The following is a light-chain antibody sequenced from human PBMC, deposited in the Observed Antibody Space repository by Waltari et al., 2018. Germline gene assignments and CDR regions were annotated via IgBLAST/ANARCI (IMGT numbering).Light chain of an antibody. Sequence: SYEVTQPPSVSVSPGRTATIPCSGDKVGDKSVCWYQQKAGQSPVLLIYRDNMRPSGIPERFSGSNSGNTATLTISGTQALDEADYHCQAWDSGIVFGGGTKLTVL. CDR3: QAWDSGIV. CDR1: KVGDKS. J-gene: IGLJ2*01. CDR2: RDN. V-gene: IGLV3-1*01.